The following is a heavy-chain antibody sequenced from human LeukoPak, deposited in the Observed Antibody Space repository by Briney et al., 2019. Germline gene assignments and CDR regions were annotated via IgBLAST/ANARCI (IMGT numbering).Heavy chain of an antibody. CDR3: ARARPPSDSTHFDY. J-gene: IGHJ4*02. Sequence: SETLSLTCTVSGYSMSSGYYWGWIRQPPGKGLEWIGGIYHSGSTYYNPSLKSRVTISVDTSKKQFSLKLSSVTAADTAVYYCARARPPSDSTHFDYWGQGTLVTVSS. V-gene: IGHV4-38-2*02. D-gene: IGHD6-6*01. CDR1: GYSMSSGYY. CDR2: IYHSGST.